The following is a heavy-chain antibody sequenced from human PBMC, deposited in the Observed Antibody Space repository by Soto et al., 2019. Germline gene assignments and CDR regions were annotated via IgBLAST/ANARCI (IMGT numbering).Heavy chain of an antibody. CDR3: AKGMVVAAYYFDY. V-gene: IGHV3-23*01. Sequence: EVQLLESGGGLVQPGGSLRLSCAASGFTFSSYAMSWVRQAPGKGLEWVSAITGTGGTTYYADYVKGRLTISRDNSKNTLYLQMNSLRAEDTAVYYCAKGMVVAAYYFDYWGQGTLVTVSS. D-gene: IGHD2-15*01. CDR2: ITGTGGTT. CDR1: GFTFSSYA. J-gene: IGHJ4*02.